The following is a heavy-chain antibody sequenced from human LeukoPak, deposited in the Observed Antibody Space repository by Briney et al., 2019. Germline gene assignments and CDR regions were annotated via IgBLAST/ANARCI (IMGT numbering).Heavy chain of an antibody. D-gene: IGHD4-17*01. V-gene: IGHV3-74*01. CDR2: INSDGSVT. CDR1: GFTFSNSW. J-gene: IGHJ4*02. Sequence: GGSLRLSCAASGFTFSNSWMHWVRQAPGKGLVWVSRINSDGSVTIYADSVKGRFTISRDNAKNTLYLQMNSLRAEDTAVYYCARSPYGVSFDYWGQGTLVTVSS. CDR3: ARSPYGVSFDY.